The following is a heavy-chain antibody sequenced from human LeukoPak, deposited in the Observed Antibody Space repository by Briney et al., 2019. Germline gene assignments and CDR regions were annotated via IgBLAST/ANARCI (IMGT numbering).Heavy chain of an antibody. CDR3: ARHVPYDSESSRFDP. D-gene: IGHD3-10*01. V-gene: IGHV5-51*01. J-gene: IGHJ5*02. Sequence: GASLKISCKASGYSFTTYWIAWVRQMPGKGLEWMGIIYPGDSNTRYSPSFQGQVTISADKSISTTYLQWSSLKASDTAIYYCARHVPYDSESSRFDPWGQGTLVTVSS. CDR2: IYPGDSNT. CDR1: GYSFTTYW.